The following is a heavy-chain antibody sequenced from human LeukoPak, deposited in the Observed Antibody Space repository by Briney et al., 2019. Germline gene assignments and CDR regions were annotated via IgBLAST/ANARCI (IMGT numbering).Heavy chain of an antibody. CDR1: GLTFVDYA. D-gene: IGHD3-22*01. V-gene: IGHV3-23*01. CDR2: ITGKGGGT. CDR3: AKGVYESSGYHFAL. Sequence: GGSLRLSCAASGLTFVDYAMSWVRQTQGKGLEWVSTITGKGGGTYYTDFVKGRFTISRDNSKNTLFLQMNSLRVDDTAVYFCAKGVYESSGYHFALWGQGTLVTVSS. J-gene: IGHJ5*02.